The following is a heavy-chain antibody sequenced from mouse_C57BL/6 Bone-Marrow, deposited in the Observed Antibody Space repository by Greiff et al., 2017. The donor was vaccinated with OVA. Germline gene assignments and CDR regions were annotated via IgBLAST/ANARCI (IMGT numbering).Heavy chain of an antibody. V-gene: IGHV1-63*01. D-gene: IGHD4-1*01. Sequence: QVQLQQSGAELVRPWTSVKMSCKASGYTFTNYWIGWAKQRPGHGLEWIGDIYPGGGYTNYNEKFKGKATLTADKSSSTAYMQCSSLTSEDSAIYYCARGGTGGFAYWGQGTLVTVSA. CDR1: GYTFTNYW. J-gene: IGHJ3*01. CDR2: IYPGGGYT. CDR3: ARGGTGGFAY.